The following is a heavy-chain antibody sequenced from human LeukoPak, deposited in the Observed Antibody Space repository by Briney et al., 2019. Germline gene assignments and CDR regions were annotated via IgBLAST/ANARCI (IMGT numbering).Heavy chain of an antibody. D-gene: IGHD6-13*01. Sequence: SETLSLTCTVSGGSISSYYWSWIRQPAGKGLEWIGRIYTSGSTNYNPSLKSRVTMSVDTSKNQFSLKLSSVTGADTAVYYCAREGNSSSWYVGWFDPWGQGTLVTVSS. V-gene: IGHV4-4*07. J-gene: IGHJ5*02. CDR2: IYTSGST. CDR3: AREGNSSSWYVGWFDP. CDR1: GGSISSYY.